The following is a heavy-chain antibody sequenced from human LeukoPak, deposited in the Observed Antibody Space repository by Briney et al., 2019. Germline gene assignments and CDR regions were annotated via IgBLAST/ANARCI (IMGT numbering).Heavy chain of an antibody. D-gene: IGHD5-18*01. CDR3: ARGGIQLWFLVDY. Sequence: GASVKVSCKASGYTFTGYFMHXXXQAPGQXXXXXXWINPNSGGTNYAQKLQGGVTMTRDTSISTAYMELSSLRSDDTAVYYCARGGIQLWFLVDYWGQGTLVTVSS. V-gene: IGHV1-2*02. CDR2: INPNSGGT. CDR1: GYTFTGYF. J-gene: IGHJ4*02.